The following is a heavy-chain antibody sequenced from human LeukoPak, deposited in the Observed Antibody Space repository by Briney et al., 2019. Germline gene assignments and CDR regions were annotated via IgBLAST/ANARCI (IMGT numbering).Heavy chain of an antibody. J-gene: IGHJ6*03. D-gene: IGHD3-3*01. CDR3: ARDSYYHFWSGPNNNYYYYYMDV. CDR2: INPSGGST. V-gene: IGHV1-46*01. Sequence: ASVKVSCKASGYTFTSYYMHWVRQAPGQGLEWMGIINPSGGSTSYAQKFQGRVTMTRDMSTSTVYMELSSLRSEDTAVYYCARDSYYHFWSGPNNNYYYYYMDVWGKGTTVTVSS. CDR1: GYTFTSYY.